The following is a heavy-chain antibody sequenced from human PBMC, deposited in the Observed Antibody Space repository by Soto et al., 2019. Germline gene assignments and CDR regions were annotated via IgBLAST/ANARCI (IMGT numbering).Heavy chain of an antibody. J-gene: IGHJ6*02. CDR3: ATSSVLMVYATNYYYGMDV. D-gene: IGHD2-8*01. V-gene: IGHV1-24*01. CDR2: FDPEDGET. Sequence: GASVKVSCKVSGYTLTELSMHWVREAPGKGLELMGGFDPEDGETIYAQKFQGRVTMTEDTSTDTAYMELSSLRSEDTAVYYCATSSVLMVYATNYYYGMDVWGQGTTVTVYS. CDR1: GYTLTELS.